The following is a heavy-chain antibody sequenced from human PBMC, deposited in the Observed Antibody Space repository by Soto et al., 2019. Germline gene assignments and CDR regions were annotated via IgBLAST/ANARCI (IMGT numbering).Heavy chain of an antibody. V-gene: IGHV4-39*01. CDR3: ANLSDYGDSFDY. CDR1: GGSISSSSYY. Sequence: QLQLQESGPGLVKPSETLSLTCTVSGGSISSSSYYWGWIRQPPGKGQEWIGSIYYSGSTYYNPSLKSRVTISVDTSKNQFSLKLSSVTAADTAVYYCANLSDYGDSFDYWGQGTLVTVSS. CDR2: IYYSGST. J-gene: IGHJ4*02. D-gene: IGHD4-17*01.